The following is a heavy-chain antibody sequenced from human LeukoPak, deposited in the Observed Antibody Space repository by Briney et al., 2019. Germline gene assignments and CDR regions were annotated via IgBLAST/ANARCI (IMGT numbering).Heavy chain of an antibody. CDR3: ARYPIPVATPG. CDR1: GGTFSSYT. D-gene: IGHD5-12*01. CDR2: IIPILGIA. J-gene: IGHJ4*02. Sequence: VSSVKVSCKASGGTFSSYTISWVRQAPGQGLEWMGRIIPILGIANYAQKFQGRVTITADKSTSTAYMELSSLGPDAPALYYSARYPIPVATPGWVQATLVTVSS. V-gene: IGHV1-69*02.